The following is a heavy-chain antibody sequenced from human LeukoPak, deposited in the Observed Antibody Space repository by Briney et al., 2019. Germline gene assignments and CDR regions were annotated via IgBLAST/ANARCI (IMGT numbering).Heavy chain of an antibody. J-gene: IGHJ3*02. D-gene: IGHD4-17*01. CDR3: AKDPNGDYIGAFDI. CDR1: KFNFHTYG. CDR2: ISGSGGST. Sequence: GGSLRLSCTTPKFNFHTYGLTWVRQAPGKELEWVSSISGSGGSTQYAASVQGRFTISRDNSKNTLYLQMNSLRAEDTAVYYCAKDPNGDYIGAFDIWGQGTMVTVSS. V-gene: IGHV3-23*01.